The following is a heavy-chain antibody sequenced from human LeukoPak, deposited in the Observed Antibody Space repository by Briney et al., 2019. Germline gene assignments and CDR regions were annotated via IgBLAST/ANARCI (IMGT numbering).Heavy chain of an antibody. J-gene: IGHJ6*02. V-gene: IGHV3-23*01. Sequence: GGSLRLSCAASGFTFSSYAMAWVRQAPGKGLEWVSSISGSGADTYYADSVKSRFTISRDNSKNTLYLQMNSLRAEDTALYYCAKSLWTNYYYYGMDVWGQGTTVTVSS. CDR2: ISGSGADT. D-gene: IGHD2/OR15-2a*01. CDR3: AKSLWTNYYYYGMDV. CDR1: GFTFSSYA.